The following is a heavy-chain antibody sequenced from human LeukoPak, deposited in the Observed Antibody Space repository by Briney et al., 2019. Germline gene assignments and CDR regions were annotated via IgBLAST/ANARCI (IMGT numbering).Heavy chain of an antibody. V-gene: IGHV3-30*04. CDR1: GFTFSIYA. CDR3: VRVAGWHWFDP. CDR2: TSYDGSNK. Sequence: QVQLVESGGGVVQPRRSLRLSCAASGFTFSIYAMHWVRQAPGKGLEGVAVTSYDGSNKYYADSVKGRFTISRDNSKNTVYLQMNNMRVDDTAVYYCVRVAGWHWFDPWGQGALVTVSS. J-gene: IGHJ5*02. D-gene: IGHD6-19*01.